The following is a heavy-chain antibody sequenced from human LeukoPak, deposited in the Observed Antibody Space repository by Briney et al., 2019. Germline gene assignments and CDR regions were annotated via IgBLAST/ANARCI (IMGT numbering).Heavy chain of an antibody. D-gene: IGHD3-3*01. J-gene: IGHJ6*02. Sequence: GSLRLSCAASGFTFSSSWMNWIRQPPGKGLEWIGEINHSGSTNYNPSLKSRVTISVDTSKNQFSLKLSSVTAADTAVYYCARAQRFYDFWSGYPPYYYYGMDVWGQGTTVTVSS. CDR2: INHSGST. CDR1: GFTFSSSW. CDR3: ARAQRFYDFWSGYPPYYYYGMDV. V-gene: IGHV4-34*01.